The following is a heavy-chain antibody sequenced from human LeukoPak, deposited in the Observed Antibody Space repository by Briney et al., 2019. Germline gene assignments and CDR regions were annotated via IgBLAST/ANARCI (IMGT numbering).Heavy chain of an antibody. V-gene: IGHV3-23*01. J-gene: IGHJ5*01. D-gene: IGHD3-10*01. Sequence: GGSLRLSCTASGFTFSIYAMCWVRQAPGRGLEWVSAITSSGDTTFYADSVRGRFTISRDNSKNTLYLQMSSLRAEDTAVFYCAKDRPNYFGSNGHYYRRNGDSWGQGTLVTVSS. CDR2: ITSSGDTT. CDR1: GFTFSIYA. CDR3: AKDRPNYFGSNGHYYRRNGDS.